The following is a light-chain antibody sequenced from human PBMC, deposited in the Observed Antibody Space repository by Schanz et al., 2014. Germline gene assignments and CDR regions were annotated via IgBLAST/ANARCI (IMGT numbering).Light chain of an antibody. CDR2: WAS. Sequence: DVVMTQSPDSLAVSLGERATINCKSSQSVLYSPNNKNYLSWYQQKPGQPPSLLIYWASTRESGVPDRFSGSGSGTDFTLIISSLQAEDVAVYYCQQYYSHPFTFGPGTKVDIK. CDR1: QSVLYSPNNKNY. CDR3: QQYYSHPFT. V-gene: IGKV4-1*01. J-gene: IGKJ3*01.